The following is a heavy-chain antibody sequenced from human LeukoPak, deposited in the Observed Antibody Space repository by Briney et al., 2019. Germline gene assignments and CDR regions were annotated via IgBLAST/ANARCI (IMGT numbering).Heavy chain of an antibody. D-gene: IGHD6-19*01. CDR3: TRAVAGHPD. CDR2: INHSGYS. Sequence: SETLSLTCAVSGVPFSNYYWSWVRQSPRQGLEWIGEINHSGYSNYNPSLKSRVTMSIDTSKNQFSLKLTSVTAADAGVYYCTRAVAGHPDWGQGTLVTVSS. V-gene: IGHV4-34*01. CDR1: GVPFSNYY. J-gene: IGHJ4*02.